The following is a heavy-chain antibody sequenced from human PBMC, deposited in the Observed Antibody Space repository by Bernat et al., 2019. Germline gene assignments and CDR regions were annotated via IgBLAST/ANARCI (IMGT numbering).Heavy chain of an antibody. J-gene: IGHJ4*02. V-gene: IGHV3-30*01. CDR3: ARDGGVASEPPFDY. D-gene: IGHD3-3*01. Sequence: QVQLVESGGGVVQPGRSLRLSCAASGFTFSSYAMHWVRQAPGKGLEWVAVISYDGGNKYYADSVKGRFTISRDNSKNTLYLQMNSLRAEDTAVYYCARDGGVASEPPFDYWGQGTLVTVSS. CDR1: GFTFSSYA. CDR2: ISYDGGNK.